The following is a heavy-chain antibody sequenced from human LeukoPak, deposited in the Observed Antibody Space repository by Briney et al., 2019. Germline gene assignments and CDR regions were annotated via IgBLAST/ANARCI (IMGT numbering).Heavy chain of an antibody. J-gene: IGHJ4*02. V-gene: IGHV3-11*04. Sequence: GGSLRLSCAASGFTFSDYYMSWIRQAPGKGLEWVSYISSSGSTIYYADSVKGRFTISRDNAKNSLYLQMNSLRAEDTAVYYCAREYYYISSGHGAFYYWGQGTLVTVSS. CDR3: AREYYYISSGHGAFYY. CDR1: GFTFSDYY. CDR2: ISSSGSTI. D-gene: IGHD3-22*01.